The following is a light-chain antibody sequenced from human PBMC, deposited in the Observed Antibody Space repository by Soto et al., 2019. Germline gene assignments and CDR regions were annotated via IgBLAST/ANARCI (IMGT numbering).Light chain of an antibody. J-gene: IGLJ1*01. V-gene: IGLV1-40*01. CDR3: QSYDSTLSARYF. CDR2: GNI. Sequence: QSVLTQPPSVSGAPGQRVTISCTGSSSNIGAGYDVHWYQQRPGTAPKLLIFGNINRPSGVPDRFSGSKSGTSASLAITGLQAEDEGDYYCQSYDSTLSARYFFGTGTKLTVL. CDR1: SSNIGAGYD.